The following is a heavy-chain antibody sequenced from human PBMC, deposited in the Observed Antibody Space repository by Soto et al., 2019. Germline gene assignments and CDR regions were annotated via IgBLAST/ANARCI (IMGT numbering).Heavy chain of an antibody. CDR3: ARQGGYYDSSGYHYYYGMDV. CDR2: IYPGDSDT. Sequence: GESLKISCKGSGYSFTSYWIGWVRQVPGKGLEWMGIIYPGDSDTRYSPSFQGQVTISADKSISTAYLQWSSLKASDTAMYYCARQGGYYDSSGYHYYYGMDVWGQGTTVTVSS. V-gene: IGHV5-51*01. J-gene: IGHJ6*02. CDR1: GYSFTSYW. D-gene: IGHD3-22*01.